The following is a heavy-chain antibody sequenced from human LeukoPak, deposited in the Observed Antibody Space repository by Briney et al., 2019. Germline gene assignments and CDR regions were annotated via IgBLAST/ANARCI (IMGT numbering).Heavy chain of an antibody. Sequence: GESLRLSCAASGFTFSSYAMNWVRQAPGKGLEWVSGISGSGDSTYYADPVKGRITLSRDNSKNTVYLQMSSLRAEDTAIYYCAKHQAMATVDPFDYWGQGTLVTVSS. J-gene: IGHJ4*02. CDR3: AKHQAMATVDPFDY. CDR1: GFTFSSYA. D-gene: IGHD5-24*01. V-gene: IGHV3-23*01. CDR2: ISGSGDST.